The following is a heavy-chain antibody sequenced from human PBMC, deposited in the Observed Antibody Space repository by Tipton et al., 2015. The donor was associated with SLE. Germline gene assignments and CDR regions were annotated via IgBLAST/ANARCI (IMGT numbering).Heavy chain of an antibody. Sequence: TLSLTCTVSGGSISSYYWSWIRQPPGKGLEWIGYIYYSGSTNYNPSLKSLVTISVDTSKNQFSLKLSSVTAADTAVYYCARERHDYGPFDYWGQGTLVTVSS. D-gene: IGHD4-17*01. CDR3: ARERHDYGPFDY. V-gene: IGHV4-59*01. CDR1: GGSISSYY. J-gene: IGHJ4*02. CDR2: IYYSGST.